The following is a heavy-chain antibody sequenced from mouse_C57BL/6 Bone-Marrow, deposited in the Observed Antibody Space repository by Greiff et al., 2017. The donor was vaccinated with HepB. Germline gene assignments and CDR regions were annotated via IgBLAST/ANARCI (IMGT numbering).Heavy chain of an antibody. Sequence: EVKLQESGPGLVKPSQSLSLTCSVPGYSITSGYYWNWIRQFPGNKLEWMGYISYDGSNNYNPSLKNRISITRDTSKNQFFLKLNSVTTEDTATYYCARMSDARYFDVWGTGTTVTVSS. CDR2: ISYDGSN. CDR3: ARMSDARYFDV. V-gene: IGHV3-6*01. D-gene: IGHD2-3*01. J-gene: IGHJ1*03. CDR1: GYSITSGYY.